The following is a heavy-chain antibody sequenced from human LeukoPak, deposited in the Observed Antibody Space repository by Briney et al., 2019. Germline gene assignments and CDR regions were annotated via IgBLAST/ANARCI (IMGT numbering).Heavy chain of an antibody. CDR1: GYTFTNYY. CDR3: ARAYGSENYYHFDY. CDR2: INPSGGST. J-gene: IGHJ4*02. D-gene: IGHD3-10*01. Sequence: GASVKVSCKASGYTFTNYYMHWVRQAPGQGLEWMGVINPSGGSTTYAQKFQGRVTMTTDTSTSAVYMGLSSLRSKDTAIYYCARAYGSENYYHFDYWGQGTLVTVSS. V-gene: IGHV1-46*01.